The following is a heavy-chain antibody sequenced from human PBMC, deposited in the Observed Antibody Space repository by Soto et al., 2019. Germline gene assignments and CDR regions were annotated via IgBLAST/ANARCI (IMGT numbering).Heavy chain of an antibody. Sequence: EVQLLESGGGLEQPGGSLRLSCAASGFTFSGYAMSWVRQAPGKGLEWVSSISGSGCSTYYADSVKGRFTISRVNSKKTLYLQMNSLRAEDTAGYYCAKGRRGIVGATFDYWCQGTVVTVSS. D-gene: IGHD1-26*01. CDR3: AKGRRGIVGATFDY. CDR1: GFTFSGYA. CDR2: ISGSGCST. J-gene: IGHJ4*02. V-gene: IGHV3-23*01.